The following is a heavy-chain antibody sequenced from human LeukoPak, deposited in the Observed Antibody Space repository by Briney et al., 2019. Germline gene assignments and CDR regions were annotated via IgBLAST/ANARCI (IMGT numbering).Heavy chain of an antibody. V-gene: IGHV4-34*01. CDR2: INHSGST. CDR1: GGSFSGYY. J-gene: IGHJ4*02. CDR3: ARGHYAYLDY. Sequence: SETLSLTCAVYGGSFSGYYWSWIRQPPGKGLEWIGEINHSGSTNYNPSLKSRVTISVDTSKNRFSLKLSSVTAADTAVYYCARGHYAYLDYWGQGTLVTVSS. D-gene: IGHD2-2*01.